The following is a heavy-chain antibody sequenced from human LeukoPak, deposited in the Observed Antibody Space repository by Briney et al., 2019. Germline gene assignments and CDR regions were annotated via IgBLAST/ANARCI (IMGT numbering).Heavy chain of an antibody. V-gene: IGHV3-23*01. D-gene: IGHD6-13*01. CDR3: STVSSHGSYYYYYYYMDV. CDR2: ISGSGGST. J-gene: IGHJ6*03. Sequence: GGSLRLSCAASGFTFSSYAMSWVRQAPGEGLEWVSAISGSGGSTYYADSVKGRFTISRDNSKNTLYLQMNSLKAEDTAVYYCSTVSSHGSYYYYYYYMDVWGKGTTVTVSS. CDR1: GFTFSSYA.